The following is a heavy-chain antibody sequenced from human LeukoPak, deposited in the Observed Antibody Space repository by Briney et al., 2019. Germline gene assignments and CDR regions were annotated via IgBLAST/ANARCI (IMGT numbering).Heavy chain of an antibody. CDR1: GFTFSSYG. V-gene: IGHV3-30*02. D-gene: IGHD3-22*01. J-gene: IGHJ3*02. CDR2: IRYDGSNK. Sequence: GGSLRLSCAASGFTFSSYGMHWVRQAPGKGLEWVAFIRYDGSNKYYADSVKGRFTISRDNSKNTLYLQMNSLRAEDTAVYYCARHYYDSSGYYNAFDIWGQGTMVTVSS. CDR3: ARHYYDSSGYYNAFDI.